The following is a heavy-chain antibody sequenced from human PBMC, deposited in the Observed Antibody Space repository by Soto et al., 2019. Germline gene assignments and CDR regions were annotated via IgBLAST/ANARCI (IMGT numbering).Heavy chain of an antibody. CDR1: QYTFSNYY. CDR2: MNNGGGT. J-gene: IGHJ4*02. D-gene: IGHD6-19*01. V-gene: IGHV1-2*02. Sequence: SVKVSCKASQYTFSNYYLHWVRQSPGQRSECMGWMNNGGGTIYAQEFQGRLTMTRDTSITTAYMELNRLSSDDTGFYYCATSSDWSPLLDYWGQGTLVTVSS. CDR3: ATSSDWSPLLDY.